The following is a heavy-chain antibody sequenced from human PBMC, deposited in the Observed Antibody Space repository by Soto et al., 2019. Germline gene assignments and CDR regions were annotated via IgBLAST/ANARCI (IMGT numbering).Heavy chain of an antibody. D-gene: IGHD6-13*01. Sequence: GGSLRLSCAASGFTFSSYAMHWVRQAPGKGLEWVAVISYDGSNKYYADSVKGRFTISRDNSKNTLYLQMNSLRAEDTAVYYCARPNHPHIIAAAGLPCYYYGMDVWGQGTTVTVSS. J-gene: IGHJ6*02. CDR1: GFTFSSYA. V-gene: IGHV3-30-3*01. CDR3: ARPNHPHIIAAAGLPCYYYGMDV. CDR2: ISYDGSNK.